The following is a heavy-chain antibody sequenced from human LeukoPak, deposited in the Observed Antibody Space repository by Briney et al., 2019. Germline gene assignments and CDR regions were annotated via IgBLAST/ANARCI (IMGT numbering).Heavy chain of an antibody. CDR3: ARDGGYTSGWYDY. D-gene: IGHD6-19*01. CDR2: ISSSCIYI. J-gene: IGHJ4*02. V-gene: IGHV3-21*01. CDR1: GFTFSSYT. Sequence: GGSLRLSCAASGFTFSSYTMNWVRQAPGKGLEWVSSISSSCIYIYYADSVKGRFTISRDNAKNSLYLQMNSLRAEDTAVYYCARDGGYTSGWYDYWGQGTLVTVSS.